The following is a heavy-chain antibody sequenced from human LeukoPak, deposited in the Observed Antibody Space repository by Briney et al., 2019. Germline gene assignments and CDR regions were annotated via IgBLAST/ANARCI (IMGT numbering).Heavy chain of an antibody. D-gene: IGHD5-18*01. Sequence: GGSLRLSCAASGFTFSHAWMSWVRQAPGKGLEWVSSISSRSSYIYYADSVKGRFTISRDNAKNSLYLQMNSLRAEDTAVYYCARDRGGYSYGQKFDYWGQGTLVTVSS. CDR3: ARDRGGYSYGQKFDY. CDR1: GFTFSHAW. J-gene: IGHJ4*02. CDR2: ISSRSSYI. V-gene: IGHV3-21*01.